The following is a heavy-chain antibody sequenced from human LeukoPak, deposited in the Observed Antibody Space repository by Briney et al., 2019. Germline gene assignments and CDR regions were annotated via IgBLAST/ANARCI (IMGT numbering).Heavy chain of an antibody. CDR2: INHSGST. Sequence: SETLSLTCTVSGGSISSYYWSWIRQPPGKGLEWIGEINHSGSTNYNPSLKSRVTISVDTSKNQFSLKLSSVTAADTAVYYCARGFLGYRNPWGQGTLVTVSS. D-gene: IGHD6-13*01. CDR3: ARGFLGYRNP. J-gene: IGHJ5*02. CDR1: GGSISSYY. V-gene: IGHV4-34*01.